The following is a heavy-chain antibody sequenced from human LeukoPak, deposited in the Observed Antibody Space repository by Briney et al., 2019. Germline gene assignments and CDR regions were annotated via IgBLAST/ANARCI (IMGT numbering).Heavy chain of an antibody. D-gene: IGHD3-3*01. J-gene: IGHJ6*02. V-gene: IGHV4-31*03. CDR1: GGSISSGGYY. CDR3: ARDQGVLRFLGYGMDV. CDR2: IYYSGST. Sequence: SETLSLTCTVSGGSISSGGYYWSWIRQHPGKGLEWIGYIYYSGSTYYNPSLKSRVTISVDTSKNQFSLKLSSVTAADTAAYYCARDQGVLRFLGYGMDVWGQGTTVTVSS.